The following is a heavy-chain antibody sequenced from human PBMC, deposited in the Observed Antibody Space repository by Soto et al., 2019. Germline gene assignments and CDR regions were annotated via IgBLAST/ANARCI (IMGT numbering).Heavy chain of an antibody. CDR3: ATSIAAAGVDY. D-gene: IGHD6-13*01. J-gene: IGHJ4*02. CDR2: IIPILGIP. V-gene: IGHV1-69*02. CDR1: GGTFSIFT. Sequence: QVQLVQSGAEVKKPGSSVKVSCKASGGTFSIFTISWVRQAPGQGLEWMGKIIPILGIPNYAQTFQGRVTTPADQSTSPAYMELSSLRSEDTAVYYCATSIAAAGVDYWGQGTLVTVSS.